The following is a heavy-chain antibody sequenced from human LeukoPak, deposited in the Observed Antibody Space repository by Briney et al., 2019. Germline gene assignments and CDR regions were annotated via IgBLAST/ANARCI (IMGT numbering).Heavy chain of an antibody. D-gene: IGHD1-14*01. V-gene: IGHV3-30-3*01. CDR3: ARDSRRNHYFDY. J-gene: IGHJ4*02. Sequence: PGGSLRLSCAASGFTFSSYAMPWVRQAPGKGLEWVAVISYDGSNKYYADSVKGRFTISRDNSKNTLYLQMNGLRAEDTAVYYCARDSRRNHYFDYWGQGTLVTVSS. CDR2: ISYDGSNK. CDR1: GFTFSSYA.